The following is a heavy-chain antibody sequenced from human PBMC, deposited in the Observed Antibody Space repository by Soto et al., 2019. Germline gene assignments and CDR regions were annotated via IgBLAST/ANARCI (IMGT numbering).Heavy chain of an antibody. V-gene: IGHV4-59*01. CDR1: GGSISSYY. D-gene: IGHD6-19*01. Sequence: SETLSLTCTVSGGSISSYYWSWIRQPPGKGLEWIGYIYYSGSTDYNPSLKSRVTISVDTSKNQFPLKLSSVTAADTAVYYCARGSGSGWYVFGSHDYWGQGTLVTVSS. J-gene: IGHJ4*02. CDR2: IYYSGST. CDR3: ARGSGSGWYVFGSHDY.